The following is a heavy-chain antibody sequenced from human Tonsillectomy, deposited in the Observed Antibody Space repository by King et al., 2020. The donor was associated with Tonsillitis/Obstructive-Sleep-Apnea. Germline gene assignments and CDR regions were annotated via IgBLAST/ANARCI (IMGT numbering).Heavy chain of an antibody. J-gene: IGHJ3*02. CDR2: INQDGREK. D-gene: IGHD2-2*02. Sequence: QLVQSGGGLVQPGGSLRLSCAASGFTFSSYWMSWVRQAPMKGLEWVANINQDGREKYYVDSVKGRFTISRDNAKNSLYLLMNSLRAEDTAVYYCARGYPDAFDIWGQGTVVTVSS. V-gene: IGHV3-7*03. CDR1: GFTFSSYW. CDR3: ARGYPDAFDI.